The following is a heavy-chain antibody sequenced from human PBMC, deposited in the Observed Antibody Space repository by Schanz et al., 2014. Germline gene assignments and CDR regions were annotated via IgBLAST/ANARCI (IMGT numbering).Heavy chain of an antibody. CDR2: ILYDGSNK. CDR3: AREYSSYGTVYY. V-gene: IGHV3-30*03. CDR1: RIIFGTYS. J-gene: IGHJ4*02. Sequence: VQLVESGGGLVKPGGSLRLSCTASRIIFGTYSMNWIRQTPKGLEWVAVILYDGSNKYYADSVKGRFTISRDNSKNTLYLQMNSLRVEDTALYYCAREYSSYGTVYYWGQGTLVTVSS. D-gene: IGHD5-12*01.